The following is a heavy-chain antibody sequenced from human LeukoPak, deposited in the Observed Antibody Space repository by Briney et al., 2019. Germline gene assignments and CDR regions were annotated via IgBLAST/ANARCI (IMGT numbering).Heavy chain of an antibody. CDR2: ISSSSTHI. V-gene: IGHV3-21*01. CDR1: GFTLRSYS. D-gene: IGHD6-6*01. CDR3: ARSEHSSSSFDY. J-gene: IGHJ4*02. Sequence: GGSLRLSCAASGFTLRSYSMNWVRQAPGKGLEWVSYISSSSTHIYYADSVKGRFTISRDNARNSLYLQMNSLRAEDTAIYYCARSEHSSSSFDYWGQGTLVTVSS.